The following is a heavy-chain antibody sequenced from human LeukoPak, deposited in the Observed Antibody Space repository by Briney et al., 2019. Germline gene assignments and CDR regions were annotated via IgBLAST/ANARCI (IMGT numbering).Heavy chain of an antibody. Sequence: LSLTCTVSGDSISSSTYYWGWIRQAPGKGLEWVSYISSSGSTIYYADSVKGRFTISRDNAKNSLYLQMNSLRAEDTAVYYCTRDDSSGLPDYWGQGTLVTVSS. CDR2: ISSSGSTI. J-gene: IGHJ4*02. CDR1: GDSISSSTYY. D-gene: IGHD3-22*01. V-gene: IGHV3-11*01. CDR3: TRDDSSGLPDY.